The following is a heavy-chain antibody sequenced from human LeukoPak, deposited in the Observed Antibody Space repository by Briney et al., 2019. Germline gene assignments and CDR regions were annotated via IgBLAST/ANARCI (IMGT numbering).Heavy chain of an antibody. J-gene: IGHJ5*02. CDR1: GGSISNY. CDR2: IYTSGST. D-gene: IGHD4-11*01. Sequence: PSETLSLTRTDSGGSISNYWSWIRQPAGKGLEWIGRIYTSGSTNYNPSLKSRVTMSVDTSKNQFSLKLSSVTAADTAVYYCARGVTTGFDWFDPWGQGTLVTVSS. V-gene: IGHV4-4*07. CDR3: ARGVTTGFDWFDP.